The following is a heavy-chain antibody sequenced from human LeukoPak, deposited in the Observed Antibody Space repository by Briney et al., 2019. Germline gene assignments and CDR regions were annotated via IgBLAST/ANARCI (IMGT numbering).Heavy chain of an antibody. CDR2: IFYTGNI. J-gene: IGHJ4*02. Sequence: PSQTLSLTCTVSGGSISSGDYYWSWIRQPPGKGLEWIGSIFYTGNIYYKSSLKSRVTVSVDTSRNQFFLNLNSVTAADTAVYYCARHSRVLTTAIPFDYWGQGTLVTVSS. V-gene: IGHV4-39*01. CDR1: GGSISSGDYY. D-gene: IGHD2-21*02. CDR3: ARHSRVLTTAIPFDY.